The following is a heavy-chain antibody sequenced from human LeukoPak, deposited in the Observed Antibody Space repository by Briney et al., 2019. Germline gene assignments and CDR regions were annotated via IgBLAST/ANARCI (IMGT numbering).Heavy chain of an antibody. D-gene: IGHD4-17*01. V-gene: IGHV1-2*02. J-gene: IGHJ5*02. CDR2: INPNSGGT. CDR3: ARINDYRSRSWFDP. Sequence: GASVKVSCKASGYTFTGYYMHWVRQAPGQGLEWMGWINPNSGGTNYAQKFQGRVTMTRDTSISTAYMELSSLRSEDTAVYYCARINDYRSRSWFDPWGQGTLVTVSS. CDR1: GYTFTGYY.